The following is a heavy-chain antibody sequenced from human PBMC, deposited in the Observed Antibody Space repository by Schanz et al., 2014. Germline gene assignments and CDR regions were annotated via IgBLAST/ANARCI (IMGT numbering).Heavy chain of an antibody. V-gene: IGHV3-23*01. CDR2: LSGSGGST. Sequence: EVQLLESGGGLVQPGGSLRLSCAASGFTFSSYAMSWVRQAPGKGLEWVSALSGSGGSTYYADSVKGRFTISRDNSKNTLYLQMNSLRAEDTAVYYCAKDLLYGAPMPLNHLDYWGQGTQVTVSS. CDR1: GFTFSSYA. J-gene: IGHJ4*02. D-gene: IGHD2-2*01. CDR3: AKDLLYGAPMPLNHLDY.